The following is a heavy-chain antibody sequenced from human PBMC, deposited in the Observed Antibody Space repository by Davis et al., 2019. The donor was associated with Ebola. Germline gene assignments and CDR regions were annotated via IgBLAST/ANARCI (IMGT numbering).Heavy chain of an antibody. J-gene: IGHJ5*02. V-gene: IGHV4-38-2*02. CDR3: ARDLGGGSWFDP. CDR1: GYSISSGYY. Sequence: MPSETLSLTCAVPGYSISSGYYCGWTRQPPGRGLEWIGSIYYSGITYYNPSLKSRVTISVDTSKNQFSLKLSSVTAADTAVYYCARDLGGGSWFDPWGQGTLVTVSS. CDR2: IYYSGIT. D-gene: IGHD1-26*01.